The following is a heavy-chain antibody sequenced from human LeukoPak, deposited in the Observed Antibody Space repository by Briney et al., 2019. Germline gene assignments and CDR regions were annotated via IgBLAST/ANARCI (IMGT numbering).Heavy chain of an antibody. CDR1: EFSVGSNY. J-gene: IGHJ4*02. V-gene: IGHV3-23*01. CDR3: ATIGLSRFGF. CDR2: ISATDGST. Sequence: GGSLRLSCAASEFSVGSNYMTWVRQAPGKGLEWVSVISATDGSTYYADSVKGRFTISRDNSKNTLYLQMNSLRAGDTAVYYCATIGLSRFGFWGQGTLVTVSS. D-gene: IGHD2/OR15-2a*01.